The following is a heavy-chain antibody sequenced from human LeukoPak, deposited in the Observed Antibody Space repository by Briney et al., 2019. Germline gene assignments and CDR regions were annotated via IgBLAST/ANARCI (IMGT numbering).Heavy chain of an antibody. CDR2: MYTSGGT. CDR3: VRGRWVPEYCSRTSCPNDAFDI. D-gene: IGHD2-2*01. Sequence: SETLSLTRTVSGGSGSSGSYYWTWIRQPPGRGLQWIGRMYTSGGTNYNPSLRSRVTISGDTSKNQFSLKLKSVTASDTAVYYCVRGRWVPEYCSRTSCPNDAFDIWGQGTMVTVSS. CDR1: GGSGSSGSYY. V-gene: IGHV4-61*02. J-gene: IGHJ3*02.